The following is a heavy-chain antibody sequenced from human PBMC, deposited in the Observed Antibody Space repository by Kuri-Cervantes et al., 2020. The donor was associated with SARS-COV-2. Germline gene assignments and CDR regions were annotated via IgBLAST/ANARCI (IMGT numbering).Heavy chain of an antibody. CDR2: ISSSSSYI. J-gene: IGHJ4*02. V-gene: IGHV3-21*01. D-gene: IGHD6-19*01. CDR3: ARHLFAGIAVAGTWFDY. CDR1: GFTFSSYS. Sequence: GGSLRLSCAASGFTFSSYSMNWVRQAPGKGLEWVSSISSSSSYIYYADSVKGRFTISRDNAKNSLYLQMNSLRAEDTAVYYCARHLFAGIAVAGTWFDYWGQGTLVTVAS.